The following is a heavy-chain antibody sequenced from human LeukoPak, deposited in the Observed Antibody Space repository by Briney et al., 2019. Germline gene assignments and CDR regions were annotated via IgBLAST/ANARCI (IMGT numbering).Heavy chain of an antibody. V-gene: IGHV4-61*02. J-gene: IGHJ6*02. CDR1: GGSISSGSYY. D-gene: IGHD4-17*01. CDR2: IYTSGST. CDR3: AKNTVTTKGRFYYYGMDV. Sequence: PSETLSLTCTVSGGSISSGSYYWSWIRQPAGKGLEWIGRIYTSGSTNYNPSLKSRVTISVDTSKNQFSLKLSSVTAADTAVYYCAKNTVTTKGRFYYYGMDVWGQGTTVTVSS.